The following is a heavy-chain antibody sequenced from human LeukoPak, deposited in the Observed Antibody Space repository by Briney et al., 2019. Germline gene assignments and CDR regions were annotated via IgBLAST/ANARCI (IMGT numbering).Heavy chain of an antibody. V-gene: IGHV3-30*02. D-gene: IGHD2-2*01. CDR1: GFTFSGNG. CDR2: IRFDESNK. CDR3: AKEAQGCSITSCYFDS. Sequence: PGGSLSLSCAASGFTFSGNGMHWVRQAPGKGLEWVTFIRFDESNKYYADSVKGRFTISRDSSKYTLFLQMNSLRAEDTAVYYCAKEAQGCSITSCYFDSWGQGTLVTVSS. J-gene: IGHJ4*02.